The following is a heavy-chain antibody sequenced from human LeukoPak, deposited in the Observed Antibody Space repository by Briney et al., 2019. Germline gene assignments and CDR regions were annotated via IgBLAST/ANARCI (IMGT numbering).Heavy chain of an antibody. J-gene: IGHJ4*02. CDR2: ISAYNGNT. CDR1: GYTLTSYG. CDR3: ALYYDFWSGYYTVEDY. V-gene: IGHV1-18*01. Sequence: ASVKVSCKASGYTLTSYGISWVRQAPGQGLEWMGWISAYNGNTNYAQKLQGRVTMTTDTSTSTAYMELRSLRSDDTAVYYCALYYDFWSGYYTVEDYWGQGTLVTVSS. D-gene: IGHD3-3*01.